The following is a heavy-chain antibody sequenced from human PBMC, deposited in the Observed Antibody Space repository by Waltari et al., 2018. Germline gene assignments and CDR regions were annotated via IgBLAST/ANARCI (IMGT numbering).Heavy chain of an antibody. D-gene: IGHD3-22*01. CDR1: GDSVSSNSSA. CDR3: ARDQFGYYDSSGDDAFDI. J-gene: IGHJ3*02. CDR2: TYYRSKWYN. V-gene: IGHV6-1*01. Sequence: QVQLQQSGPGLVKPSQTLSLTCAISGDSVSSNSSAWNWIRQSPSRALEWLGRTYYRSKWYNDYAVSVKSRITINPDTSKNQFALQLNSVTPEDTAVYYCARDQFGYYDSSGDDAFDIWGQGTMVTVSS.